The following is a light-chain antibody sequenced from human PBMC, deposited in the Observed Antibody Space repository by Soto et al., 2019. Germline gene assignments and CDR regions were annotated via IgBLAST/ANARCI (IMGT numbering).Light chain of an antibody. CDR2: KNT. V-gene: IGLV1-47*01. J-gene: IGLJ2*01. Sequence: QAVVTQPPSASGTPGQRVTISCSGSSSNIGTNYVYWYQQLPGTAPKLLIYKNTQRPSGVPDRFSGSKSGTSASLAISGLRSEDEGDYYCAAWDNSLSAYVVFGGGTKVTVL. CDR3: AAWDNSLSAYVV. CDR1: SSNIGTNY.